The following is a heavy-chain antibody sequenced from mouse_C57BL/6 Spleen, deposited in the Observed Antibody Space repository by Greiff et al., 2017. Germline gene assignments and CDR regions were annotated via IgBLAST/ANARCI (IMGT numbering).Heavy chain of an antibody. CDR3: TRELTGTHWYFDV. CDR2: ISSGGDYI. Sequence: EVKLVESGEGLVKPGGSLKLSCAASGFTFSSYAMSWVRQTPEKRLEWVAYISSGGDYIYYADTVKGRFTISRDNARNTLYLQMSSLKSEDTAMYYCTRELTGTHWYFDVWGTGTTVTVSS. CDR1: GFTFSSYA. D-gene: IGHD4-1*01. V-gene: IGHV5-9-1*02. J-gene: IGHJ1*03.